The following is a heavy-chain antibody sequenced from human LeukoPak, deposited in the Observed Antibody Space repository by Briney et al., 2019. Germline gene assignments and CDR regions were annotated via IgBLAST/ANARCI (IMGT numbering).Heavy chain of an antibody. Sequence: SETLSLTCAVSGYSISSGFLWGWIRQPPGKGLEWIGSIYRSGNTYYNPSLKSRITMSVDTSKNQFSLKLTSVTAADTAVYYCARDPRWLTPDCNSIGCYVNWFDPWGQGTLVTVSS. CDR2: IYRSGNT. D-gene: IGHD2-2*01. CDR3: ARDPRWLTPDCNSIGCYVNWFDP. V-gene: IGHV4-38-2*02. J-gene: IGHJ5*02. CDR1: GYSISSGFL.